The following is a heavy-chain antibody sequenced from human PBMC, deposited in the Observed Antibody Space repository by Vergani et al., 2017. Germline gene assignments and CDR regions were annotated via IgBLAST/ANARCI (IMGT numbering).Heavy chain of an antibody. D-gene: IGHD3-16*01. V-gene: IGHV1-58*01. CDR2: IVVGGGNT. Sequence: HMQLVQSGPEVKKPGTSVKLSCKASGFTFTSSAVQWVRQARGQRLEWIGWIVVGGGNTNYAQKFQGRVTITRDKSTSSAYMQLSSLRSEDTAVYYCAAEKGAEKRTSPFDYWGQGTLVTVSS. CDR1: GFTFTSSA. J-gene: IGHJ4*02. CDR3: AAEKGAEKRTSPFDY.